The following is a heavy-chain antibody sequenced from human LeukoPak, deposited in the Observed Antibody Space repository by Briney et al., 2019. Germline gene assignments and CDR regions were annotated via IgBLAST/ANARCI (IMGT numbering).Heavy chain of an antibody. CDR1: GGSFSGYY. CDR2: INHSGST. J-gene: IGHJ4*02. D-gene: IGHD3-9*01. V-gene: IGHV4-34*01. Sequence: SETLSLTCAVCGGSFSGYYWSWIRQPPGKGLEWIGEINHSGSTNYNPSLKSRVTISVDTSKNQFSLKLSSVTAADTAVYYCARGGRPPGYSTRWGQGTLVTVSS. CDR3: ARGGRPPGYSTR.